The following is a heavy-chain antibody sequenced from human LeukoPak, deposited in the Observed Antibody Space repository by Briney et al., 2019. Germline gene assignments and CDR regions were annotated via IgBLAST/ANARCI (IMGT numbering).Heavy chain of an antibody. Sequence: GGSLRLSCAASGFTFSTYAMSWVRQAPGKGLEWVSVIGGSGGSTYYADSVKGRFTISRDDSKNTLYLQMNSLRAEDTAVYYCAKFTRTLVRGALVNWGQGTLVTVSS. D-gene: IGHD3-10*01. CDR2: IGGSGGST. J-gene: IGHJ4*02. V-gene: IGHV3-23*01. CDR3: AKFTRTLVRGALVN. CDR1: GFTFSTYA.